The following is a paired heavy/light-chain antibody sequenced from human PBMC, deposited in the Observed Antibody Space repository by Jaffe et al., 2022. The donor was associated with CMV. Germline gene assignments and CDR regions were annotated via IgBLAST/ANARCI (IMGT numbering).Heavy chain of an antibody. CDR2: ISRSGGST. CDR3: AKRPRDGVLGYYFDY. J-gene: IGHJ4*02. V-gene: IGHV3-23*01. Sequence: EVQLLESGGGLVQPGGSLRLSCTASGFTFSSYAMNWVRQAPGKGLEWVSAISRSGGSTYYADSVKGRFTISRDNSKNTLYLQMNSLRAEDSAVYYCAKRPRDGVLGYYFDYWGQGTLVTVSS. D-gene: IGHD3-10*01. CDR1: GFTFSSYA.
Light chain of an antibody. CDR2: GAS. CDR1: QSVSSN. CDR3: QQYNDWPPWT. V-gene: IGKV3-15*01. Sequence: EIVMTQSPVTLSVSPGERATLSCRASQSVSSNLAWYQQKPGQAPRLLIYGASTRATGISARFSGSGSGTEFTLTISSLQSEDFAVYYCQQYNDWPPWTFGQGTKVEIK. J-gene: IGKJ1*01.